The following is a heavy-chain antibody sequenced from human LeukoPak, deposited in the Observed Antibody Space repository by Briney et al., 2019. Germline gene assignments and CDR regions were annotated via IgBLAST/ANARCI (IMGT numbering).Heavy chain of an antibody. D-gene: IGHD3-10*01. J-gene: IGHJ6*03. V-gene: IGHV1-69*13. CDR2: IIPIFGTA. Sequence: ASVKVSCKASGGTFSSYAISWVRQAPGQGLEWMGGIIPIFGTANYAQKFQGRVTITADESTSTANMELSSLRSEDTAVYYCAIRSGRRPPLRYYYMDVWGKGTTVTVSS. CDR3: AIRSGRRPPLRYYYMDV. CDR1: GGTFSSYA.